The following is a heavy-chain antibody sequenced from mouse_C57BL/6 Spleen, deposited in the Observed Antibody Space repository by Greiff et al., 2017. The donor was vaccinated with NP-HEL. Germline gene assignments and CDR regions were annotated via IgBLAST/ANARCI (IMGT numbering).Heavy chain of an antibody. V-gene: IGHV1-26*01. CDR1: GYTFTDYY. D-gene: IGHD4-1*01. CDR3: ARTEWKTGTFAY. Sequence: VQLQQSGPELVKPGASVKISCKASGYTFTDYYMNWVKQSHGKSLEWIGDINPNNGGTSYNQKFKGKATLTVDKSSSTAYMELRSLTSEDSAVYYCARTEWKTGTFAYWGQGTLVTVSA. J-gene: IGHJ3*01. CDR2: INPNNGGT.